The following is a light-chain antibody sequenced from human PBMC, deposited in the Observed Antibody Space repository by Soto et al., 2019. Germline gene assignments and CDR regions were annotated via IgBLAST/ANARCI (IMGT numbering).Light chain of an antibody. V-gene: IGKV3-11*01. J-gene: IGKJ1*01. CDR1: QSVSSY. CDR3: QQSYSTLRT. CDR2: DAS. Sequence: EIVLTQSPGTLSLSPGERATLSCRASQSVSSYLAWYQQKPGQAPRLLIYDASNRATGIPARFSGSGSGTDFTLTISSLQPEDFATYYCQQSYSTLRTFGQGTKVDIK.